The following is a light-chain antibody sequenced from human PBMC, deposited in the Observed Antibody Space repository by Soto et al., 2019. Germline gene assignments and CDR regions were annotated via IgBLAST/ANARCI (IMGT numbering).Light chain of an antibody. V-gene: IGKV1-13*02. CDR2: DAS. CDR3: QQFNSYPHT. CDR1: QDISSA. J-gene: IGKJ2*01. Sequence: AIQLTQSPSSLSAYVGDRVSITCRASQDISSALAWYQQKPGKAPKLLIFDASSLQSGVPSRFSGSGSGTDFTLTISSLQPEDFATYHCQQFNSYPHTFGQGTKLEIK.